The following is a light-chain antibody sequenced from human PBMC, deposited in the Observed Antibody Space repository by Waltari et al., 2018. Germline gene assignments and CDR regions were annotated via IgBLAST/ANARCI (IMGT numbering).Light chain of an antibody. J-gene: IGLJ1*01. CDR1: SRHVGSYGY. Sequence: SALPQPASVSGSPGQSITIYCPGTSRHVGSYGYVPWYQQHPGKAPKLIIYDVSKRPSGVSNRFSGSTSGYTASLTISGLQSEDEADYYCCSYTTTDTYVFGSGTKVTVL. CDR2: DVS. CDR3: CSYTTTDTYV. V-gene: IGLV2-14*03.